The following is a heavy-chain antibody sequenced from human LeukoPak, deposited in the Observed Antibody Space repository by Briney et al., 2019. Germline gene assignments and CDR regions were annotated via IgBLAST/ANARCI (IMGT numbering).Heavy chain of an antibody. D-gene: IGHD3-22*01. Sequence: GASVKVSCKVSGYTLTELSMHWVRQAPGKGLEWMGGFDPEDGETIYAQKFQGRVTMTEDTSTDTAYMELSSLRSEDTAVYYCASLKNYYDSSGYLVTDAFDIWGQGTMVTVSS. CDR3: ASLKNYYDSSGYLVTDAFDI. CDR2: FDPEDGET. V-gene: IGHV1-24*01. CDR1: GYTLTELS. J-gene: IGHJ3*02.